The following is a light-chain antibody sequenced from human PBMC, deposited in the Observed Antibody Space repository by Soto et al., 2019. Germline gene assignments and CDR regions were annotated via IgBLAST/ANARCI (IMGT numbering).Light chain of an antibody. CDR3: CSYVDSSTNYV. J-gene: IGLJ1*01. V-gene: IGLV2-23*01. CDR1: SSDVGSYNL. CDR2: EGS. Sequence: QSALTQPASVSGSPGQSITISCTGTSSDVGSYNLVSWYQQHPGKGPKLMIYEGSKRPSGVSDRFSGSKSGNTASLTISGLQAEDEADYYCCSYVDSSTNYVFGTGTKVTVL.